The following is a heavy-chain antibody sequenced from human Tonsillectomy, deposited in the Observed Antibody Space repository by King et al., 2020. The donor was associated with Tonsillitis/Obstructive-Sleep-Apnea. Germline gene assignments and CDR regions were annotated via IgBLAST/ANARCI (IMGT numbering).Heavy chain of an antibody. CDR1: GFTFSSYW. CDR2: INSDGSNT. J-gene: IGHJ3*02. V-gene: IGHV3-74*02. D-gene: IGHD1-14*01. CDR3: SPVYLPFDI. Sequence: VQLMESGGGLVQPGGSLRLSCAVSGFTFSSYWMYWVRQVPGKGLVWVSRINSDGSNTGYADSVKGRFTISRDNAKNTLYLQMNSLRAEDTAVYYCSPVYLPFDIWGQGTMVTVSS.